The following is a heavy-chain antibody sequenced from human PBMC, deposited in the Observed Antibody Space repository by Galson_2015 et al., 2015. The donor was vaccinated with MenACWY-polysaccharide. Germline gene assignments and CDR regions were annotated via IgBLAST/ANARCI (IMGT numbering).Heavy chain of an antibody. CDR2: ISLDGRNT. Sequence: SLRLSCAASGFTFTSYTMSWIRQAPGKGPEWVTVISLDGRNTYYADPVKGRFTISRDNSKNTLYLQMHDLRAEDTAVYYCVKAHETSGWNRGPGYWGQGTLVIVSS. D-gene: IGHD1-1*01. J-gene: IGHJ4*02. V-gene: IGHV3-23*01. CDR3: VKAHETSGWNRGPGY. CDR1: GFTFTSYT.